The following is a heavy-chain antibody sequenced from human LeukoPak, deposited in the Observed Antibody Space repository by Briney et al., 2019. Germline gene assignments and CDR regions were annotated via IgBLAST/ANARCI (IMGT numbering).Heavy chain of an antibody. CDR2: IKSKTDGGTT. Sequence: PGGSLRLSCAASGFTFSNAWMSWVRQAPGKGLEWVGRIKSKTDGGTTDYAAPVKGRFTISRDDSKNTLYLQMNSLKTEDTAVYYCTTPTGFWSGYYTWFDPWGQGTLVTVSS. J-gene: IGHJ5*02. V-gene: IGHV3-15*01. D-gene: IGHD3-3*01. CDR1: GFTFSNAW. CDR3: TTPTGFWSGYYTWFDP.